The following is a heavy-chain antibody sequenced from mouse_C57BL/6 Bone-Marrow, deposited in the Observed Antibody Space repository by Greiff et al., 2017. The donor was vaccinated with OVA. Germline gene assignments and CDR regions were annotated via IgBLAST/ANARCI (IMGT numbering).Heavy chain of an antibody. V-gene: IGHV1-82*01. Sequence: QVQLQQSGPELVKPGASVKISCKASGYAFSSSWMNWVKQRPGKGLEWIGRIYPGDGDTNYNGTFKGKATLTADKSSSTAYMQLSSLTSEDSAVYFCARSFYYGPAWFAYWGQGTLVTVSA. CDR3: ARSFYYGPAWFAY. CDR2: IYPGDGDT. CDR1: GYAFSSSW. J-gene: IGHJ3*01. D-gene: IGHD2-1*01.